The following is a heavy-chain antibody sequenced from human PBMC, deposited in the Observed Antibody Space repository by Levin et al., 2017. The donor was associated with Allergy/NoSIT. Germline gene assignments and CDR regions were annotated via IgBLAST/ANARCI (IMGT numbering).Heavy chain of an antibody. CDR3: ARVDVYSNLMRADY. D-gene: IGHD4-11*01. Sequence: GGSLRLSCAASGFTFSDYYMSWIRQAPGKGLEWISSISSTTFYTNYADSVKGRFTISRDNAKNSLYLDMNSLRAEDTGVYYCARVDVYSNLMRADYWGQGILVTVSS. V-gene: IGHV3-11*06. J-gene: IGHJ4*02. CDR2: ISSTTFYT. CDR1: GFTFSDYY.